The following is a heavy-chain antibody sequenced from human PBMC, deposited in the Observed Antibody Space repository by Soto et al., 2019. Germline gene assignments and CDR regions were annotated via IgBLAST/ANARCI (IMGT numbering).Heavy chain of an antibody. Sequence: QVHLVQSGAEVKEPGASVRVSCKAPGYTIAFFYFHWERQAPGQGLEWMGLIDPNGDWKPYAQKFQGRLTVTRDTSTNTVYMDLSSLTSEDTAVYYCATEGAAATKRLDSWGQGTLVIVSS. CDR3: ATEGAAATKRLDS. J-gene: IGHJ5*01. CDR2: IDPNGDWK. D-gene: IGHD6-25*01. CDR1: GYTIAFFY. V-gene: IGHV1-46*01.